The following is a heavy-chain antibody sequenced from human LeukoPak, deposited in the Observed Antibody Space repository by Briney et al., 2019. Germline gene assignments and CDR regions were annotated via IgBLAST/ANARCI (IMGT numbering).Heavy chain of an antibody. D-gene: IGHD6-13*01. CDR2: INTYNGNT. CDR3: ARDAPQHLKRYDY. Sequence: ASVKVSCKASGYNFDKFGIAWVRQAPGQGLEWMRWINTYNGNTKYAQQIQGRVTMTTDTSTSTVYMELRSLRSDDTAVYFCARDAPQHLKRYDYWGQGTQVTVSS. J-gene: IGHJ4*02. CDR1: GYNFDKFG. V-gene: IGHV1-18*01.